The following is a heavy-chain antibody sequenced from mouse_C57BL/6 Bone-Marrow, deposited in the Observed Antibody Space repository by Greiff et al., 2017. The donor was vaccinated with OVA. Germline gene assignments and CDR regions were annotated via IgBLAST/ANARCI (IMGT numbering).Heavy chain of an antibody. CDR2: IRNKANGYTT. CDR3: ACYYGSSIYAMDY. Sequence: EVQLVESGGGLVQPGGSLSLSCAASGFTFTDYYMRWVRQPPGKALEWLGFIRNKANGYTTEYSVNVKGRFTISRNNSQNILYLQMNALRADDIATYYCACYYGSSIYAMDYWGQGTSVTVSS. CDR1: GFTFTDYY. J-gene: IGHJ4*01. D-gene: IGHD1-1*01. V-gene: IGHV7-3*01.